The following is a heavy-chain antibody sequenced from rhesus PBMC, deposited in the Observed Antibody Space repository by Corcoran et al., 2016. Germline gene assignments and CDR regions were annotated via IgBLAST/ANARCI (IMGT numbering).Heavy chain of an antibody. Sequence: QVQLPESGPGLVKPSETLSLTCAVSGGSFSGYYWGWIRQPPGKGLEWIGYISGRSGSTDNNPSLKSRVTLSVETSKNQLSLKLRSVTAADTAVYYCARLYYEDDYGYYSLFDYWGQGVLVTVSS. CDR2: ISGRSGST. V-gene: IGHV4-165*01. D-gene: IGHD3-9*01. CDR1: GGSFSGYY. J-gene: IGHJ4*01. CDR3: ARLYYEDDYGYYSLFDY.